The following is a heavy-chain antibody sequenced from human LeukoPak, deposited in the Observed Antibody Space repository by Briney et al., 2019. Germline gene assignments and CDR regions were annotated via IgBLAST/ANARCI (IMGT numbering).Heavy chain of an antibody. CDR2: MNPNSGNT. J-gene: IGHJ4*02. Sequence: GASVKVSFKASGYTFTSYDINWVRQAPGQGLEWMGWMNPNSGNTGYAQKFQGRVTMTRNTPISTAYMELSSLRSEDTAVYYCARSIGRYQLLPFDYWGQGTLVTVSS. D-gene: IGHD2-2*01. CDR3: ARSIGRYQLLPFDY. CDR1: GYTFTSYD. V-gene: IGHV1-8*01.